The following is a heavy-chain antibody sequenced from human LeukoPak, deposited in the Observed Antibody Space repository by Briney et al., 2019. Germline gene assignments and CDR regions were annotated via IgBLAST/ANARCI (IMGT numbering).Heavy chain of an antibody. CDR3: ARGLGIAAAGNSRDY. D-gene: IGHD6-13*01. V-gene: IGHV3-53*01. CDR2: IYSGGST. J-gene: IGHJ4*02. CDR1: GFTVSSNY. Sequence: PGGSLRLSCAASGFTVSSNYMSWVRQAPGKGLEWVSVIYSGGSTYYADSVKGRFTISRDNSKNTLYLQMNSLRAEDTAVYYCARGLGIAAAGNSRDYWGQGTLVTVSS.